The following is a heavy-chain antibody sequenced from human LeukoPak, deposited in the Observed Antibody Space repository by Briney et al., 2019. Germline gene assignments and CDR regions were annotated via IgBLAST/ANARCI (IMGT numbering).Heavy chain of an antibody. Sequence: ASVKVSCKASGYTFTSYYMHWVRQAPGQGLEWMGIINPSGGSTSYAQKFQGRVTMTRDTSTSTVYMELSRLRSDDTAVYYCARDLYFSVSDRDSSGWYLGIFDYWGQGTLVTVSS. CDR2: INPSGGST. D-gene: IGHD6-19*01. CDR1: GYTFTSYY. CDR3: ARDLYFSVSDRDSSGWYLGIFDY. V-gene: IGHV1-46*01. J-gene: IGHJ4*02.